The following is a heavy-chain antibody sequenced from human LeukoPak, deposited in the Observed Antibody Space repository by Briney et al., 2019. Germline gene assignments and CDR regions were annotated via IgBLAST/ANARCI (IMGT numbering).Heavy chain of an antibody. CDR3: AKDVKGCSSTSCRYYFDY. D-gene: IGHD2-2*01. CDR2: ISYDGSNK. CDR1: GFTFSSYA. Sequence: PGGSLRLSCAASGFTFSSYAMHWVRQAPGKGLEWVAVISYDGSNKYYADSVKGRFTISRDNSKNTLYLQMNSLRAEDTAVYYCAKDVKGCSSTSCRYYFDYWGQGTLVTVSS. V-gene: IGHV3-30-3*01. J-gene: IGHJ4*02.